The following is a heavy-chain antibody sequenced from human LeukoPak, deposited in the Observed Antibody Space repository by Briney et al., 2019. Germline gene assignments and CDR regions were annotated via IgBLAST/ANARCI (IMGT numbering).Heavy chain of an antibody. Sequence: SVKVSCKASGYTFTGYYMHWVRQAPGQGLEWMGRIIPIFGTANYAQKFQGRVTITTDESTSTAYMELSSLRSEDTAVYYCARDVNIVFDYWGQGTLVTVSS. CDR2: IIPIFGTA. D-gene: IGHD2-21*01. V-gene: IGHV1-69*05. CDR3: ARDVNIVFDY. CDR1: GYTFTGYY. J-gene: IGHJ4*02.